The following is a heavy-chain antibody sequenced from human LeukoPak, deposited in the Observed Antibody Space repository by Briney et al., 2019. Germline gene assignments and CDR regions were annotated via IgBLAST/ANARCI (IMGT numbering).Heavy chain of an antibody. J-gene: IGHJ4*02. V-gene: IGHV3-23*01. D-gene: IGHD3-10*01. Sequence: GGSLRLSCAASGFTFSSYAMSWVRQVPGKGLEWVSAVSGSGDNTYYADSVKGRFTISRDNSKNTLYLQVNSLRAEDTAVYYCARGYGSGSSHLGYWGQGTLVTVSS. CDR3: ARGYGSGSSHLGY. CDR1: GFTFSSYA. CDR2: VSGSGDNT.